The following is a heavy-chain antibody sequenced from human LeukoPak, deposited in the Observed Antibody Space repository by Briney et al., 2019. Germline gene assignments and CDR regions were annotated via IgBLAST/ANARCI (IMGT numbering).Heavy chain of an antibody. CDR2: INPSGGST. CDR1: GYTFTSYY. Sequence: ASVKVSCKASGYTFTSYYMHWVRQAPGQGLEWMGIINPSGGSTSYAQKFQGRVTMTRDMSTSTVYMELSSLRSEDTAVYYCARRDTAMVRGGAFDIWGQGTMVTVSS. J-gene: IGHJ3*02. D-gene: IGHD5-18*01. V-gene: IGHV1-46*01. CDR3: ARRDTAMVRGGAFDI.